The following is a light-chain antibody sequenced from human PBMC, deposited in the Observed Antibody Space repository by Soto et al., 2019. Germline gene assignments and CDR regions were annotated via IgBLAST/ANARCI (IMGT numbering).Light chain of an antibody. CDR1: QSISSW. CDR2: KAS. J-gene: IGKJ1*01. CDR3: QQYSSYPWT. Sequence: DIQMTQSPSTLSASVGDRVTITCRASQSISSWLAWYQQKPGKAPKLLIYKASSLKSGGPSSFSGSGSWTEFTLTIISLQPDDFSTYYSQQYSSYPWTCGQGTKVEIK. V-gene: IGKV1-5*03.